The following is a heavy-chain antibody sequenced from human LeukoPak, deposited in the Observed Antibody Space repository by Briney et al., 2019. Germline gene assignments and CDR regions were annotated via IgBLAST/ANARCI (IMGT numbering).Heavy chain of an antibody. D-gene: IGHD6-13*01. CDR2: INRDGSST. V-gene: IGHV3-74*01. Sequence: RGSLSLSCAASGFTFSSYWMHWVRQAPGKGLVWVSRINRDGSSTSYADSVKGRFTISRDNTKNTLYLQMNSLRAENTAVYYCARDHSPRYSSSWFHSYYYGMDVWGQGTTV. CDR1: GFTFSSYW. J-gene: IGHJ6*02. CDR3: ARDHSPRYSSSWFHSYYYGMDV.